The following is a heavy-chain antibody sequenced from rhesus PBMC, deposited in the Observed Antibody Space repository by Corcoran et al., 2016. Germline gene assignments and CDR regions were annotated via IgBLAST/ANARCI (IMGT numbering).Heavy chain of an antibody. CDR1: VGSLSGYYY. V-gene: IGHV4-73*01. J-gene: IGHJ6*01. Sequence: QVQLQQCGEGLVKPSEPLSLTCAVYVGSLSGYYYWSWIRQPPGKGLEWIGYIYGNSASTNYNPALKNRVTISKDTSKNQFSLKLSSVTAADTAVYYCARSQETGIYGLDSWGQGVVVTVSS. CDR3: ARSQETGIYGLDS. D-gene: IGHD1-32*01. CDR2: IYGNSAST.